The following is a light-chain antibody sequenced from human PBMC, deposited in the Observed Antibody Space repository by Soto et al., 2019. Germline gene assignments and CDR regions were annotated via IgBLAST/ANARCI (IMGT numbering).Light chain of an antibody. CDR3: QKRSNGPRLT. CDR2: DAS. V-gene: IGKV3-11*01. Sequence: EIVLTQSPATLSLSPGERATLSCRASQSVSSYLAWYQQKPGQAPRLLIYDASNRATGIPARFSGSGSGTDCTLTISSLEPEDFAVYYCQKRSNGPRLTFGGGTKVEIK. CDR1: QSVSSY. J-gene: IGKJ4*01.